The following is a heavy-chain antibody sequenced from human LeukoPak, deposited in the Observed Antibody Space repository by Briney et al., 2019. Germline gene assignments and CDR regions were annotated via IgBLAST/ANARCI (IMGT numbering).Heavy chain of an antibody. CDR3: AKRVPYSSSSVYFDL. CDR2: ITDTGDGT. V-gene: IGHV3-23*01. Sequence: XXSLRLSCXASGFTFSDSAMSWVRQAPGKGLEWVSAITDTGDGTYFADFVKGGVTISRENSRNTLYLQINSLRDDDTAVYYCAKRVPYSSSSVYFDLWGRGTQVTVSS. D-gene: IGHD6-6*01. J-gene: IGHJ2*01. CDR1: GFTFSDSA.